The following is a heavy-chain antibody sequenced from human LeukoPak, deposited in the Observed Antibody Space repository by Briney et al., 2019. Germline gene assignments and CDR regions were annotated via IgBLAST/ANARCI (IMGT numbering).Heavy chain of an antibody. D-gene: IGHD6-13*01. CDR2: ISSSSSYI. V-gene: IGHV3-21*01. Sequence: GGSLRLSCAASGFTFSSYSMNWVRQAPGKGLEWVSSISSSSSYIYYADSVKGRFTISRDNAKNSLYLQMNSLRAEDTAVYYCAGSPPGYSSSWYNSDYWGQGTLVTVSS. J-gene: IGHJ4*02. CDR1: GFTFSSYS. CDR3: AGSPPGYSSSWYNSDY.